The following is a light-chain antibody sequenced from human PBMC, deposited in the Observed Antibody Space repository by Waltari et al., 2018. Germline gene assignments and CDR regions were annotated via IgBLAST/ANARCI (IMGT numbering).Light chain of an antibody. Sequence: QSALTQPASVSGSPGQSITISCTGSSFDVANYNLVSWYQHHPGKAPKLMIYEDAKRPLGVSNRVSGSKAGNTASLTISWLQAEDEADYYCCSYAGSWVFGGGTKLTVL. CDR2: EDA. CDR1: SFDVANYNL. J-gene: IGLJ3*02. V-gene: IGLV2-23*01. CDR3: CSYAGSWV.